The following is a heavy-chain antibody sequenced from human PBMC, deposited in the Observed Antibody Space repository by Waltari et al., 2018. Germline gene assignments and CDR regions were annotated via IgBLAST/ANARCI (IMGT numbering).Heavy chain of an antibody. CDR3: ARLYTGSYPLDY. V-gene: IGHV4-34*01. CDR2: INHSGST. Sequence: QVQLQQWGAGLLKPSETLSLTCAVYGGSFSGYYWSWIRQPPGKGLEWIGEINHSGSTNYNPSLKSRVTISVDTSKNQFSLKLSSVTAADTAVYYCARLYTGSYPLDYWGQGTLVTVSS. J-gene: IGHJ4*02. CDR1: GGSFSGYY. D-gene: IGHD1-26*01.